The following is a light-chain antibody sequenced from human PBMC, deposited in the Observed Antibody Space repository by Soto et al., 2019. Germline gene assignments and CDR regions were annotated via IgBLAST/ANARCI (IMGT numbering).Light chain of an antibody. V-gene: IGKV1-5*03. CDR2: KAS. CDR3: HQYNSLYT. Sequence: DIQMTQSPSTLSASVGDRVTITCRASQSISSWLAWYQQKPGKAPTLLIYKASSLESGVPSRFSGSGSGTEFTLTLSSLQPDDFATYYCHQYNSLYTFGQGTKLEIK. J-gene: IGKJ2*01. CDR1: QSISSW.